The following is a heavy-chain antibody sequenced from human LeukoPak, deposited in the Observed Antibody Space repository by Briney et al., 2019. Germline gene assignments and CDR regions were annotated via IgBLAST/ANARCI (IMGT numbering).Heavy chain of an antibody. D-gene: IGHD6-13*01. J-gene: IGHJ5*02. Sequence: SETLSLTCTVSGASIRNYYWSWIRQSPGKGLEWSGYIYYSGSTNYNPSLESRVAMSVDTSKNQFSLRLSSVTAADTAIYYCARRYSSSWYVGFFDPWGQGTLVTVSS. CDR1: GASIRNYY. V-gene: IGHV4-59*08. CDR3: ARRYSSSWYVGFFDP. CDR2: IYYSGST.